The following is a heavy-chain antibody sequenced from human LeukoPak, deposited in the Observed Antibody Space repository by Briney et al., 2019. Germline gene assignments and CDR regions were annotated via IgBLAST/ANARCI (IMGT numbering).Heavy chain of an antibody. CDR3: ARFAMVRGVIPRGYFDY. CDR2: IYYSGNT. V-gene: IGHV4-31*03. J-gene: IGHJ4*02. Sequence: SQTLSLTCTVSGGSISSGGYYWSWIRQHPGKGLEWIGYIYYSGNTYYNPSLKSRVTISVDTSKNQFSLKLSSVTAADTAVYYCARFAMVRGVIPRGYFDYWGQGTLVTVSS. D-gene: IGHD3-10*01. CDR1: GGSISSGGYY.